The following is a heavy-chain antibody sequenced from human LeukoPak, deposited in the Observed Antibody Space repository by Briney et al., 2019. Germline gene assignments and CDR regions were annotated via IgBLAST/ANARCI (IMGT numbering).Heavy chain of an antibody. V-gene: IGHV1-69*13. J-gene: IGHJ5*02. CDR3: ARDRGSYFKWFDP. D-gene: IGHD1-26*01. CDR2: IIPIFGTA. Sequence: SVKVSCKASGGTFSSYAISWVRQAPGQGLEWMGGIIPIFGTANYAQKFQGRVTITADESTSTAYMELSSLRSDDTAVYYCARDRGSYFKWFDPWGQGTLVTVSS. CDR1: GGTFSSYA.